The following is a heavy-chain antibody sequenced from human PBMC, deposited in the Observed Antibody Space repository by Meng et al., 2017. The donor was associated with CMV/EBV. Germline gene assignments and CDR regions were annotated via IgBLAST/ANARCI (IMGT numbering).Heavy chain of an antibody. Sequence: GESLKISCAASGFTFSSYWMSWVRPAPGKGLEWVANIKQDGSEKYYVDSVKGRFTISRDNAKNSLYLQMNSLRAEDTAVYYCARVGGGVLSYHYYGMHVWGQGTTVTVSS. CDR1: GFTFSSYW. J-gene: IGHJ6*02. D-gene: IGHD4/OR15-4a*01. V-gene: IGHV3-7*04. CDR2: IKQDGSEK. CDR3: ARVGGGVLSYHYYGMHV.